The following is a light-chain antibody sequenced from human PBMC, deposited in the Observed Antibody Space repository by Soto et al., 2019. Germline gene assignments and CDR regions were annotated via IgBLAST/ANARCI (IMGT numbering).Light chain of an antibody. CDR2: GNS. CDR3: QSYDRSLSGVV. CDR1: SSNIGAGYD. J-gene: IGLJ2*01. Sequence: QSVLTQPPSVSGAPGQGVTISCTGSSSNIGAGYDVHWYQQLPGTAPKLLIYGNSNRPSGVPDRFSGSKSGTSASLAITGLQAEDEADYYCQSYDRSLSGVVFGGGTKVTVL. V-gene: IGLV1-40*01.